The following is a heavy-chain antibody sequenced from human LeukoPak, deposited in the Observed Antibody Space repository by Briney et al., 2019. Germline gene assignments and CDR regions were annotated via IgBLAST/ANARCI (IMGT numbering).Heavy chain of an antibody. CDR3: ARDITSDGSGSYAAL. CDR2: IIPIFGTA. V-gene: IGHV1-69*13. Sequence: GASVKVSCKASGGTSSSYAISWVRQAPGQGLEWMGGIIPIFGTANYAQKFQGRVTITADESTSTAYMELSSLRSEDTAVYYCARDITSDGSGSYAALWGQGTLVTVSS. CDR1: GGTSSSYA. J-gene: IGHJ4*02. D-gene: IGHD3-10*01.